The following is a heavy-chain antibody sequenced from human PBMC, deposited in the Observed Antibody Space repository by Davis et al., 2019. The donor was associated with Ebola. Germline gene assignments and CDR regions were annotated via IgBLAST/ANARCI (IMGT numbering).Heavy chain of an antibody. CDR1: DYTFSNYG. D-gene: IGHD5-12*01. CDR3: SRDATGYRGNEAFDI. J-gene: IGHJ3*02. CDR2: ISAYNGNT. Sequence: ASVKVSCKTSDYTFSNYGISWVRQAPGQGLEWMGWISAYNGNTNYAQKFQGRVTMTTETSTNIAYMELTSLRSDDTAVYYCSRDATGYRGNEAFDIWGQGTMVTVSS. V-gene: IGHV1-18*01.